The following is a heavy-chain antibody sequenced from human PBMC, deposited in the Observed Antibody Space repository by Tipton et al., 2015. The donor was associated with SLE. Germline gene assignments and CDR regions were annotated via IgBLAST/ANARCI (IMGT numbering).Heavy chain of an antibody. J-gene: IGHJ4*02. CDR1: GFSFSSYA. V-gene: IGHV3-23*01. CDR2: IGGSGRST. CDR3: AKGVGGTPLDY. Sequence: SLRLSCAAPGFSFSSYAMTWVRQAPGKGLEWVSSIGGSGRSTYYADSVKGRFTISRDNSENTLYLQMNSLRAEDAAVYYCAKGVGGTPLDYWGQGALVTVSS. D-gene: IGHD1-26*01.